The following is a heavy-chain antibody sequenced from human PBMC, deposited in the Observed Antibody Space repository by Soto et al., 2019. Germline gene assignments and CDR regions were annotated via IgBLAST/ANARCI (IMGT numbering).Heavy chain of an antibody. CDR1: GLTLSDYY. D-gene: IGHD5-18*01. CDR3: ARDGYGFGKGYYLDH. Sequence: QVQLVESGGGLVKPGGSLRLSCAASGLTLSDYYMTWIRQAPGKGLEWVSDISFSSSYKNYADSVKGRFTSSRDNAKNSLYPQMNSLRAEDTAVYYCARDGYGFGKGYYLDHWGQGTLVTVSS. CDR2: ISFSSSYK. J-gene: IGHJ4*02. V-gene: IGHV3-11*06.